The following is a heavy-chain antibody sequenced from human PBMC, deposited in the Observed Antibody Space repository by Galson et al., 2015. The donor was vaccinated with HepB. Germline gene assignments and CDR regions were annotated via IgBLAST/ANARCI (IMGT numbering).Heavy chain of an antibody. CDR3: AKGVIAVAGTVWYSSYGRDV. CDR1: GFTFSSYA. Sequence: SLRLSCAASGFTFSSYAMRWVRQAPGKGLEWVSAIRGSGGSTYYADSVKGRFTISRDNSKNTLYLQMNSLRAEDTAVYYCAKGVIAVAGTVWYSSYGRDVWCQLTTDTASS. V-gene: IGHV3-23*01. J-gene: IGHJ6*02. CDR2: IRGSGGST. D-gene: IGHD6-19*01.